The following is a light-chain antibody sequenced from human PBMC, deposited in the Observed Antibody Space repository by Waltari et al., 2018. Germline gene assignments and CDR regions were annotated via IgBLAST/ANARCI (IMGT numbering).Light chain of an antibody. CDR1: QSISSW. J-gene: IGKJ1*01. CDR2: KAS. Sequence: DIHMTHSPSTLSASLGDTVSITCRASQSISSWLAWYQQKPGKAPKLLIYKASSLESGVPSRFSGSGSGTEFTLTISSLQPDDFATYYCQQYNSYSWTFGQGTKVEIK. CDR3: QQYNSYSWT. V-gene: IGKV1-5*03.